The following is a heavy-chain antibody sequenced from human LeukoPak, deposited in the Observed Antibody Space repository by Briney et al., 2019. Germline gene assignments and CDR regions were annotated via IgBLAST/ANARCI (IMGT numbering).Heavy chain of an antibody. CDR2: IIPILGTA. CDR3: ASTGYDSSGYYSYTFDY. D-gene: IGHD3-22*01. CDR1: GGTFSSYA. J-gene: IGHJ4*02. V-gene: IGHV1-69*11. Sequence: SVKVSCKASGGTFSSYAISWVRQAPGQGLEWMGRIIPILGTANYAQKFQGRVTITTDESTSTAYMELSSLRSEDTAVYYCASTGYDSSGYYSYTFDYWGQGTLVTVSS.